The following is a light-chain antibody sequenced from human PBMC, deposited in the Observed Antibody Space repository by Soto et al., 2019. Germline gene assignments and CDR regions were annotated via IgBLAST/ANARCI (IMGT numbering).Light chain of an antibody. CDR1: SGDIGTYNY. J-gene: IGLJ1*01. Sequence: QSVLTQPASVSGSPGQSITISCAGTSGDIGTYNYVSWYQQHPGEAPKLLICEVNKRPSGVSNRFSGSKSGTTASLTISGLQAEDEADYYCSSYTTTPTLYVFGNGTKVTVL. CDR2: EVN. V-gene: IGLV2-14*01. CDR3: SSYTTTPTLYV.